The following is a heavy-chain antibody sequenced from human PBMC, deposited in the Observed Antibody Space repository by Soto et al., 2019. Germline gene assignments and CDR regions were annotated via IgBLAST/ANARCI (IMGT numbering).Heavy chain of an antibody. V-gene: IGHV4-59*01. CDR1: GGSISSYY. CDR3: ARAGDYGDWDFDY. CDR2: IYYTGST. J-gene: IGHJ4*02. Sequence: KTSETLSLTCTVSGGSISSYYWSWIRQPPGKGLESIGYIYYTGSTNYNPSLKSRVTISVDTSKNQFSLKLSSVTAADTAVYYCARAGDYGDWDFDYWGQGALVTVSS. D-gene: IGHD4-17*01.